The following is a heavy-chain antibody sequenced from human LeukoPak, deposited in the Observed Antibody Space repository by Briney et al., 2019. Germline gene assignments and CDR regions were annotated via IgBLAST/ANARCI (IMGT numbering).Heavy chain of an antibody. J-gene: IGHJ4*02. CDR1: GFTFSTYS. CDR3: ASLVGATKPFDY. Sequence: GGSLRLSCAASGFTFSTYSMNWVRQAPGKGLEWVSSISSSSSYIYYADSVKGRFTISRDNAKNSLYLQMNSLRAEDTAVYYCASLVGATKPFDYWGQGTLVTVSS. V-gene: IGHV3-21*01. D-gene: IGHD1-26*01. CDR2: ISSSSSYI.